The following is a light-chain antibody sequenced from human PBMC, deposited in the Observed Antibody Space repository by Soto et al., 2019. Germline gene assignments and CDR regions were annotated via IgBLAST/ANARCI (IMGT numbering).Light chain of an antibody. CDR3: QTWGTGIPWV. J-gene: IGLJ3*02. Sequence: QLVLTQSPSASASLGASVKLTCTLSSWHSSYVIAWHQQQPEKGPRYLMKLNSDGSQSKGDGIPDRFSGSSSGAERYLTISSLQSEDEADYYCQTWGTGIPWVFGGGTKLTVL. CDR2: LNSDGSQ. V-gene: IGLV4-69*01. CDR1: SWHSSYV.